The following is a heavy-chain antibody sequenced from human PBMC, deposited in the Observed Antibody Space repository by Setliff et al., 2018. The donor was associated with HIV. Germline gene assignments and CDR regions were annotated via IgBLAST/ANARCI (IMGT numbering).Heavy chain of an antibody. V-gene: IGHV1-58*02. CDR1: GFTFSKCG. D-gene: IGHD3-10*01. J-gene: IGHJ3*02. CDR3: ARGVTLVRGGRGDI. Sequence: SVKVSCKASGFTFSKCGMHWVRQGRGQRLEWIGWIVVGSGNTDYAEKIKERITITRDMSTSTAYMELSSLRSEDTAVYYCARGVTLVRGGRGDIWGQGTMVTVSS. CDR2: IVVGSGNT.